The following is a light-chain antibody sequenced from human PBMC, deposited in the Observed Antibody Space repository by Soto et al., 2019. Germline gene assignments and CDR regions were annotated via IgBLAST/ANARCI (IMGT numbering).Light chain of an antibody. CDR3: LQALQIRT. J-gene: IGKJ2*01. CDR1: QSLLHSNGYNC. CDR2: LGS. Sequence: DIVMTQSPLSLSVTPGEPASISCRASQSLLHSNGYNCLDWYLQKPGQSPQLLIYLGSTPASGVPDRFSGSGSGTDFTLKISRVEAEDAGVYYCLQALQIRTFGQGTKLEIK. V-gene: IGKV2-28*01.